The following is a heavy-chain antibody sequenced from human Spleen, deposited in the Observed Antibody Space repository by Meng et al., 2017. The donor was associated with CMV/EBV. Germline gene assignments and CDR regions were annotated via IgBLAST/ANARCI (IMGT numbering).Heavy chain of an antibody. CDR1: GYTFTGYY. J-gene: IGHJ4*02. CDR2: INPNSGGT. CDR3: VREMMGGYFDY. V-gene: IGHV1-2*02. D-gene: IGHD3-16*01. Sequence: ASVKVSCKASGYTFTGYYMHWVRQAPGQGLEWMGWINPNSGGTNYAQKFQGRVTMTRDTSTTTVYLELSSLTFEDTAVYYCVREMMGGYFDYWGQGTQVTVSS.